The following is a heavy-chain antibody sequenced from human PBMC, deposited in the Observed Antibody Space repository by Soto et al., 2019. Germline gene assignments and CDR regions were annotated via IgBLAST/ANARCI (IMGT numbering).Heavy chain of an antibody. V-gene: IGHV1-3*01. D-gene: IGHD2-15*01. CDR2: INAGNGNT. J-gene: IGHJ5*02. CDR1: GYTFTKYA. CDR3: ARGEGYCSGGSCYRWFDP. Sequence: QVQLVQSGAEVKKPGASVKVSCKASGYTFTKYAMHWVRQAPGQRLEWMGWINAGNGNTKYSQKFQGRVTITRDTSASTAYMVLISLRSEDTAVYYCARGEGYCSGGSCYRWFDPWGQGTLVTVSS.